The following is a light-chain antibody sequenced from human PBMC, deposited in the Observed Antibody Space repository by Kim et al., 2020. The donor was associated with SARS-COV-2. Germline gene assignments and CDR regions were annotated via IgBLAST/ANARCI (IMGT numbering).Light chain of an antibody. V-gene: IGKV3-20*01. J-gene: IGKJ1*01. CDR3: QQYNYSPRT. CDR2: GAS. CDR1: QSVSSNY. Sequence: SPGERATLSCRASQSVSSNYLAWYQQRPGQAPRLLIYGASMRATGIPDRFSGSGSGADFTLTISRLEPEDFAVYYCQQYNYSPRTFGQGTKVDIK.